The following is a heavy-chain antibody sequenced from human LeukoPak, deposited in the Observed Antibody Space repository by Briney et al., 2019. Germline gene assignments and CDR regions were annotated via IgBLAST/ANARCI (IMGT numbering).Heavy chain of an antibody. J-gene: IGHJ4*02. V-gene: IGHV4-4*02. Sequence: PSGTLSLTCGVSGGSISSTNWWNWVRQPPGQGLEWIGEISLTGRTNYNPSLNGRVTMSLDESSNQLSLSLTSVTAADTAIYYCSRESGAFCPFGYWGQGTLVIVPS. CDR2: ISLTGRT. CDR1: GGSISSTNW. D-gene: IGHD1-26*01. CDR3: SRESGAFCPFGY.